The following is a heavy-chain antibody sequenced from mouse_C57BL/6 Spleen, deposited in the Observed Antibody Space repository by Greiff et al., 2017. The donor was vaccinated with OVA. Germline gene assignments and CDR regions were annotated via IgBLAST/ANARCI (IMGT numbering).Heavy chain of an antibody. CDR3: ASYDYDHYAMDY. J-gene: IGHJ4*01. CDR1: GYTFTSYW. V-gene: IGHV1-64*01. CDR2: IHPNSGST. D-gene: IGHD2-4*01. Sequence: QVQLQQPGAELVKPGASVKLSCKASGYTFTSYWMHWVKQRPGQGLEWIGMIHPNSGSTNYNEKFKSKATLTVGKSSSTAYMQLSSLTSEDSAVYYCASYDYDHYAMDYWGQGTSVTVSS.